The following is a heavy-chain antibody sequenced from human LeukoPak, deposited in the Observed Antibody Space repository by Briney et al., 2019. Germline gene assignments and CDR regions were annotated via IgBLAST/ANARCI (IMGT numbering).Heavy chain of an antibody. J-gene: IGHJ4*02. CDR3: ARPYNSSGYSEGASVDY. D-gene: IGHD3-22*01. CDR2: IISRGSTI. Sequence: PGGSLRLSCAVSGFTLCDYYMSWIRQAPGEGLEWVSYIISRGSTINYADSVKGRFTISTENDNNSPYLQMNNLRAEDTAVYYCARPYNSSGYSEGASVDYWGQGTLVTVSS. V-gene: IGHV3-11*01. CDR1: GFTLCDYY.